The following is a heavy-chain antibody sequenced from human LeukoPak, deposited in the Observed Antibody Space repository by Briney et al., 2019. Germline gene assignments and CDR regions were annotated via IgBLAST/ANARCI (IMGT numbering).Heavy chain of an antibody. Sequence: PSETLSLTCTVSGGSISSGSYYWSWIRQPAGKGLEWIGRIYTSGSTNYNPSLKSRATISVDTSKNQFSLKLSSVTAADTAVYYCARDVHDILTGYYSGWFDPWGQGTLVTVSS. D-gene: IGHD3-9*01. J-gene: IGHJ5*02. CDR2: IYTSGST. V-gene: IGHV4-61*02. CDR1: GGSISSGSYY. CDR3: ARDVHDILTGYYSGWFDP.